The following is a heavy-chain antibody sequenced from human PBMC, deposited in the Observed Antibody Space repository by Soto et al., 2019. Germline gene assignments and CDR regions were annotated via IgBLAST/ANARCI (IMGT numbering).Heavy chain of an antibody. D-gene: IGHD3-10*01. CDR3: AKDRHYGSGTYSDSYLDY. Sequence: EVQLLESGGGLVQPGGSLRLSCGGSGFTFNSYAMTWVRQAPGKGLEWVSAISGSCGTTYYANSVKGRFTISRDQSKDTLYVQMNSLKAEDTAIYYCAKDRHYGSGTYSDSYLDYWGQGTLVTVSS. CDR1: GFTFNSYA. J-gene: IGHJ4*02. CDR2: ISGSCGTT. V-gene: IGHV3-23*01.